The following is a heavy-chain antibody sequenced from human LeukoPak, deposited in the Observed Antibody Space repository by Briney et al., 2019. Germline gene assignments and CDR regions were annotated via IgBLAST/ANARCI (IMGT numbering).Heavy chain of an antibody. Sequence: GASVTVSFKSSGYTFSIHGITWVRQAPGQGLEWMGWISANSGKTYYAQKFQGRVTMTTDTSTSTAYMELRSLRSDDTAVYYCARPNNYYDDNGYYNYFDPWGQGTLVTVSS. D-gene: IGHD3-22*01. CDR1: GYTFSIHG. J-gene: IGHJ5*02. CDR2: ISANSGKT. CDR3: ARPNNYYDDNGYYNYFDP. V-gene: IGHV1-18*01.